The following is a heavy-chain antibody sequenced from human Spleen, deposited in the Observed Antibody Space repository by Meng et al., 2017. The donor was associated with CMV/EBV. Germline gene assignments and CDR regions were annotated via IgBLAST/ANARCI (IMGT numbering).Heavy chain of an antibody. CDR2: INPNSGGT. V-gene: IGHV1-2*02. CDR1: GYTFTGYY. CDR3: ARVSEYCTRTNCYKLFDY. Sequence: ASVKVSCKASGYTFTGYYMHWVRQAPGQGLEWMGWINPNSGGTNYAQKFQGRVTMTRDTSISTAYMELSSLRSEDTAVYYCARVSEYCTRTNCYKLFDYWGQGTLVTVSS. J-gene: IGHJ4*02. D-gene: IGHD2-2*02.